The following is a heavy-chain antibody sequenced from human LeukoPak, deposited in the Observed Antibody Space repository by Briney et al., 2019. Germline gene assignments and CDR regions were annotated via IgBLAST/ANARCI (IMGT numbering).Heavy chain of an antibody. D-gene: IGHD3-22*01. CDR1: GFTLSSYA. CDR2: ISSSSSYI. CDR3: ARDLASSGYYQYYFDY. V-gene: IGHV3-21*01. Sequence: GGSLRLSCAASGFTLSSYAMHWVRQAPGKGLEWVSSISSSSSYIYYADSVKGRFTISRDNAKNSLYLQMNSLRAEDTAVYYCARDLASSGYYQYYFDYWGQGTLVTVSS. J-gene: IGHJ4*02.